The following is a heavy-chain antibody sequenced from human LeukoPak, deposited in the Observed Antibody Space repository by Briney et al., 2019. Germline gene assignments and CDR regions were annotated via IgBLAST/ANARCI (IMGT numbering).Heavy chain of an antibody. CDR2: INHSGST. Sequence: PSETLSLTCAVYGGSFSGYYWSWIRQPPGKGLEWIGEINHSGSTNYNPSLKSRVTISVDTSKNQFSLKLSSVTAADTAVYYCARGSRYGDSGAFDIWDQGTMVTVSS. CDR3: ARGSRYGDSGAFDI. D-gene: IGHD4-17*01. CDR1: GGSFSGYY. J-gene: IGHJ3*02. V-gene: IGHV4-34*01.